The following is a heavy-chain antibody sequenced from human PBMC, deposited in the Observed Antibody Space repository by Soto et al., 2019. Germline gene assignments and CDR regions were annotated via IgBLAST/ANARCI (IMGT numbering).Heavy chain of an antibody. CDR1: GFTFSSYA. V-gene: IGHV3-30-3*01. CDR3: ASNSGYSGYDWSLNY. D-gene: IGHD5-12*01. CDR2: ISYDGSNK. Sequence: QVQLVESGGGVVQPGRSLRLSCAASGFTFSSYAMHWVRQAPRKGLEWVAVISYDGSNKYYADSVKGRFTISRDNSKNTLYLQMNSLRAEDTAVYYCASNSGYSGYDWSLNYWGQGTLVTVSS. J-gene: IGHJ4*02.